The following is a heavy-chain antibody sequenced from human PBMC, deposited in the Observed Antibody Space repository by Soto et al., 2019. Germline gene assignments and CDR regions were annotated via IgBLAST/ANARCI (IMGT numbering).Heavy chain of an antibody. D-gene: IGHD1-1*01. J-gene: IGHJ4*02. CDR2: IIPIFGTA. CDR1: GVTFRSYA. V-gene: IGHV1-69*01. CDR3: AQLGLMTFSHKHYFNH. Sequence: VKVSCQASGVTFRSYAIMCVRQAPVQGLEWMGGIIPIFGTANYAQKFQGRVTITADESTSTAYMELSSLRAEDTAVYYCAQLGLMTFSHKHYFNHWGRGTLVTVSS.